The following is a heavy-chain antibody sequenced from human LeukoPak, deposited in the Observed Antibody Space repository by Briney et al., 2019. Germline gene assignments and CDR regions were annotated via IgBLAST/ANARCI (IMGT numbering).Heavy chain of an antibody. CDR2: FFFGGTT. CDR1: GGSITSSSYY. J-gene: IGHJ6*02. D-gene: IGHD2-21*01. V-gene: IGHV4-39*07. CDR3: ARLGGAYFKGGMDV. Sequence: SETLSLTCTVSGGSITSSSYYWGWIRQPPGKGLEWIGGFFFGGTTYYNSSLRSRVTMSLDTSKTHFSLVLSFVTAADTAVYYCARLGGAYFKGGMDVWGQGTTVTVSS.